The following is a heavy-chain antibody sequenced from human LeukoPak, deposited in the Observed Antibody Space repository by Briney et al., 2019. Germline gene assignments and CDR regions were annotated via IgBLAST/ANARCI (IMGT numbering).Heavy chain of an antibody. D-gene: IGHD6-13*01. CDR3: ARDPSVMAAAGSPWDY. CDR2: ISDDGSNK. Sequence: GGSLRLSCAASGFTFSSYGMHWVRQAPGKGLEWVAVISDDGSNKYYADSVKGRFTISRDNSKNTLYLQMNSLGAEDTAVYYCARDPSVMAAAGSPWDYWGQGTLVTVSS. J-gene: IGHJ4*02. CDR1: GFTFSSYG. V-gene: IGHV3-30*03.